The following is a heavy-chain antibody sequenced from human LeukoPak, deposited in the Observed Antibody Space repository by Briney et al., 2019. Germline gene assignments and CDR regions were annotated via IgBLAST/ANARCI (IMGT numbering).Heavy chain of an antibody. D-gene: IGHD3-10*01. CDR3: ARDRRPITMVRGVILNAFDI. CDR1: GFTFSSYS. Sequence: PGGSLRLSCAASGFTFSSYSMNWFRQAPGKGLEWVSYISSSSSTIYYADSVKGRFTISRDNAKNPLYLQMNSLRAEDTAVYYCARDRRPITMVRGVILNAFDIWGQGTMVTVSS. V-gene: IGHV3-48*04. CDR2: ISSSSSTI. J-gene: IGHJ3*02.